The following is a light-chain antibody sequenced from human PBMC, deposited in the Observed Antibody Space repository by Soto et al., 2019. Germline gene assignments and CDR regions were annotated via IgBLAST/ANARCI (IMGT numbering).Light chain of an antibody. Sequence: DIVMTQSPLPLPATPGEPASISCRASQSLLHSDGYNYVDWYLQKPGQSPQLLIYLGSNRASGVPDRLSGSGSGTDFTLKISRVEAEDVWVYFCMQYLHPPPTFGGGTKVEIK. J-gene: IGKJ4*01. CDR1: QSLLHSDGYNY. CDR3: MQYLHPPPT. V-gene: IGKV2-28*01. CDR2: LGS.